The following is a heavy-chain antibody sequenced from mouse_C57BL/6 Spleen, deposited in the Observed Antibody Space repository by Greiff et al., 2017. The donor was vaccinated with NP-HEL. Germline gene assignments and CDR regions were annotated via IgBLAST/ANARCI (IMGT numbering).Heavy chain of an antibody. V-gene: IGHV10-3*01. Sequence: EADGGLVQPKGSLKLSCAASGFTFNTYAMHWVRQAPGKGLEWVARIRSKSSNYATYYADSVKDRFTISRDDSQSMLYLQMNNLKTEDTAMYYCVRDPNYYGSRRGYFDVWGTGTTVTVSS. D-gene: IGHD1-1*01. CDR1: GFTFNTYA. CDR3: VRDPNYYGSRRGYFDV. CDR2: IRSKSSNYAT. J-gene: IGHJ1*03.